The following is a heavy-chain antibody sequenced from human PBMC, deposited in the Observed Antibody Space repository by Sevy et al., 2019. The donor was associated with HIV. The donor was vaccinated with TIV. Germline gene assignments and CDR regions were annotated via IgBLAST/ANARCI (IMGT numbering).Heavy chain of an antibody. D-gene: IGHD2-15*01. J-gene: IGHJ6*02. CDR3: ATKGAGGYYYYGMDV. Sequence: ASVKVSCKVSGYTLTELSMHWVRQAPGKGLEWMGGFDPEDGETIYAQKFQGRVTMTEDTSTDTVYMELSSLRSEDTAVYYCATKGAGGYYYYGMDVWGQGTTVTVSS. CDR2: FDPEDGET. CDR1: GYTLTELS. V-gene: IGHV1-24*01.